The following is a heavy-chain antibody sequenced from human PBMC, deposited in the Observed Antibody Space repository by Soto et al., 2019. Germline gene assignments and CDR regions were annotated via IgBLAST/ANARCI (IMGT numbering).Heavy chain of an antibody. D-gene: IGHD4-4*01. V-gene: IGHV4-59*01. CDR3: ARARVEMATVEDYYFDY. Sequence: SETLSLTCTVSGGSISSYYWSWIRQPPGKGLEWIGYIYYSGSTNYNPSLKSRVTISVDTSKNQFSLKLSSVTAADTAVYYCARARVEMATVEDYYFDYWGQGTLVTVSS. CDR1: GGSISSYY. J-gene: IGHJ4*02. CDR2: IYYSGST.